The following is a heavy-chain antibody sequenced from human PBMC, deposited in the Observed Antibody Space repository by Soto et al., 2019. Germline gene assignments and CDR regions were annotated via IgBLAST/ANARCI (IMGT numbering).Heavy chain of an antibody. CDR2: IYYSGST. Sequence: SETLSLTCTVSGGSISSSSYYWGWIRQPPGKGLEWIGSIYYSGSTYYNPSLKSRVTISVDTSKNQFSLKLSSVTAADTAVYYCARLLGYDFWSGTGKDYWGKGTLVTVSS. CDR3: ARLLGYDFWSGTGKDY. D-gene: IGHD3-3*01. J-gene: IGHJ4*02. V-gene: IGHV4-39*01. CDR1: GGSISSSSYY.